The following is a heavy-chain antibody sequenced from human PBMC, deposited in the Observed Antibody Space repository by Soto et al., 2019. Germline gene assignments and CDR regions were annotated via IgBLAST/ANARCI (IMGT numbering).Heavy chain of an antibody. CDR1: GGTFSSYA. CDR2: ITPILGTA. D-gene: IGHD2-21*02. V-gene: IGHV1-69*01. J-gene: IGHJ5*02. Sequence: QVQLVQSGAEVKKPGSSVKVSCKASGGTFSSYAISWVRQAPGQGLEWMGGITPILGTATYAQKFQGRVTITADESTSTAYMELSSMRSEDTAVYYCARALGGDRNNWFAPWGQGTLVTVSS. CDR3: ARALGGDRNNWFAP.